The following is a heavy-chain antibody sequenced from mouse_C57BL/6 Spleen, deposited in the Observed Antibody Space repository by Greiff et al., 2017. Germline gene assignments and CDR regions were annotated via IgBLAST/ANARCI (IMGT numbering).Heavy chain of an antibody. Sequence: VQLQQPGTDLVKPGASVKLSCKASGYTFTSYWMHWVKQRPGQGLEWIGNINPSNGGTTYNEKFKSKATLTVDKSSSTAYMQLSSLTSEDSAVYYCARSGYSNYTAWFAYWGQGTLVTVSA. V-gene: IGHV1-53*01. J-gene: IGHJ3*01. CDR2: INPSNGGT. CDR3: ARSGYSNYTAWFAY. CDR1: GYTFTSYW. D-gene: IGHD2-5*01.